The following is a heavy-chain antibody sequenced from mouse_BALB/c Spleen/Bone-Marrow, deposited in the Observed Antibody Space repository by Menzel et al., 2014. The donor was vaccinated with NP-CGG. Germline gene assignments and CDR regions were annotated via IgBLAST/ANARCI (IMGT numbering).Heavy chain of an antibody. CDR1: GYAFSNYG. J-gene: IGHJ4*01. CDR2: IYPGDGET. D-gene: IGHD2-4*01. CDR3: ASVYDYGRGYAMDY. V-gene: IGHV1-80*01. Sequence: VQLVESGAELVRPGSSVKISCKASGYAFSNYGMNWAKQRPGQGLEWIGQIYPGDGETNYNGEFEGRVTLTADKSSSTAYMQVSSLTSEDSAVYFCASVYDYGRGYAMDYWGQGTSVTVSS.